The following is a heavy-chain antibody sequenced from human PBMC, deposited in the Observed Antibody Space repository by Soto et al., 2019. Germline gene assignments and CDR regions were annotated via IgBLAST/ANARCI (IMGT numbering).Heavy chain of an antibody. CDR1: GGTFSSNA. CDR2: IIPIFGTA. V-gene: IGHV1-69*13. J-gene: IGHJ6*02. CDR3: AGIAARLWGV. Sequence: GTSVKVSCKASGGTFSSNASRWVRQAPGQGLEWMGGIIPIFGTANYAQKFQGRVTITADESTSTAYMELSSLRSEDTAVYYCAGIAARLWGVWGQGTTVTVSS. D-gene: IGHD6-6*01.